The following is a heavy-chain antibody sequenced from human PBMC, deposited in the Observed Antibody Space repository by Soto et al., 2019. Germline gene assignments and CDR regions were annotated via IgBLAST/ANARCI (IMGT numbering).Heavy chain of an antibody. CDR1: GYTFTGYY. J-gene: IGHJ5*02. CDR3: ARGPPITYCSGGSCYPRSRRFDP. Sequence: ASVKVSCKASGYTFTGYYMHWVRQAPGQGLEWMGWINPNSGGTNYGQKFQGWVTMTRDTSISTAYMELSRLRSDDTAVYYCARGPPITYCSGGSCYPRSRRFDPCCQGTLVTVSS. V-gene: IGHV1-2*04. CDR2: INPNSGGT. D-gene: IGHD2-15*01.